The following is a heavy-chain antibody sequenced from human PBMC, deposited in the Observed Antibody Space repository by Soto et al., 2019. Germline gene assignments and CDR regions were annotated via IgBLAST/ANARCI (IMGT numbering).Heavy chain of an antibody. D-gene: IGHD5-12*01. CDR2: MNPNSGNT. CDR3: ARDLIGVATPHFDY. V-gene: IGHV1-8*01. CDR1: GYTFTSYD. Sequence: GASVKVSCKASGYTFTSYDINWVRQATGQGLEWMGWMNPNSGNTVYAQKFQGRVTMTRNTSISTAYMEPSSLRSEDTAVYYCARDLIGVATPHFDYWGQGTLVTVSS. J-gene: IGHJ4*02.